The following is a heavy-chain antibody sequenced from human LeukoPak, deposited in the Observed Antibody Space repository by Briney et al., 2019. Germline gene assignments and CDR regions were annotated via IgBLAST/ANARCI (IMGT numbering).Heavy chain of an antibody. CDR1: GFTVSSNC. Sequence: QPGGSLRLSCAASGFTVSSNCMSWVRQAPGKGLEWVSVIYSGGSTYYADSVKGRFTISRDNSKNTLYLQMNSLRAEDTAVYYCARDFNGDYVDYWGQGTLVTVSS. CDR2: IYSGGST. D-gene: IGHD4-17*01. J-gene: IGHJ4*02. CDR3: ARDFNGDYVDY. V-gene: IGHV3-53*01.